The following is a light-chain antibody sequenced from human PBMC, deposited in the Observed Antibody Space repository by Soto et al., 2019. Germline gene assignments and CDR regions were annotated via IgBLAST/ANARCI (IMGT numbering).Light chain of an antibody. J-gene: IGLJ1*01. Sequence: QSVLTQPPSVSGAPGQRVTISCTGSSSNIGATYDVQWYQQLPGTAPKLLIYGNSNRPSGVPDRFSGYKSGTSAYLAITCLQADDEADYYCQSYDSSLSAQYVFGTGTKVTVL. CDR2: GNS. CDR1: SSNIGATYD. V-gene: IGLV1-40*01. CDR3: QSYDSSLSAQYV.